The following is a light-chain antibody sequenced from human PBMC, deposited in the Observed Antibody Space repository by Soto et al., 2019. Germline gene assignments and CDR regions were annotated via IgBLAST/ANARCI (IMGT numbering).Light chain of an antibody. Sequence: QSALTQPASVSGAPGPSITISFTGTSSDVGYYNVVSWYQQHPGKAPKLMIYEGSKRPSGVSNRFSGSKSGNTASLTISGLQAEDEADYYRCSYADSSTYVFGTGTKLTVL. CDR2: EGS. V-gene: IGLV2-23*01. CDR3: CSYADSSTYV. J-gene: IGLJ1*01. CDR1: SSDVGYYNV.